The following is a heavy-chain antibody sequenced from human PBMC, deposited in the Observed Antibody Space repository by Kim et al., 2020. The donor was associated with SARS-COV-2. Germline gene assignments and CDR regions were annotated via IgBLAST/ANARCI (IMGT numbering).Heavy chain of an antibody. CDR3: ARDYYFGSRYGMDV. CDR1: GGSISSYY. V-gene: IGHV4-59*13. Sequence: SETLSLTCTVSGGSISSYYWSWIRQPPGKGLEWIGYNYYSGSTNYNPSLKSRVTISVDTSKNQFSLQLSSVTAADTAVYYCARDYYFGSRYGMDVWGQGTTVTVSS. D-gene: IGHD3-10*01. CDR2: NYYSGST. J-gene: IGHJ6*02.